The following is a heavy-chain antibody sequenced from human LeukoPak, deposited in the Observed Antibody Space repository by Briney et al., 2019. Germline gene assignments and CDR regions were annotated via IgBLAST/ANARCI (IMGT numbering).Heavy chain of an antibody. CDR2: IAYDGSRA. V-gene: IGHV3-33*08. CDR1: GFTFGSYG. Sequence: GGSLRVSCTASGFTFGSYGMHWVRQAPGKGLEWVGVIAYDGSRAFYADSVKGRFTISRDNSKNTISVQMNDLRAEDTAGYYCTRYNNAHFDFWGEGTLVTVST. CDR3: TRYNNAHFDF. J-gene: IGHJ4*02. D-gene: IGHD1-14*01.